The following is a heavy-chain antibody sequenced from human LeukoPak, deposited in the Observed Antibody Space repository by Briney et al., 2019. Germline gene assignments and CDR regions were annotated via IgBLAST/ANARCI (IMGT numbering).Heavy chain of an antibody. J-gene: IGHJ4*02. V-gene: IGHV4-59*01. CDR2: IYYSGST. Sequence: SETLSLTCTVSGGSISSYYWSWIRQPPGKGLEWIGYIYYSGSTNYNPSLKSRVTKSVDTSKNQFSLKLSSVTAADTAVYYCARGQQQLADLDYWGQGTLVTVSS. CDR3: ARGQQQLADLDY. CDR1: GGSISSYY. D-gene: IGHD6-13*01.